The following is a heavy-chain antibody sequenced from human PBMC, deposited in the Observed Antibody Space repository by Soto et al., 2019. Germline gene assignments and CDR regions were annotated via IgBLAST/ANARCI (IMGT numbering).Heavy chain of an antibody. CDR3: ASRGGSGRPWFDP. Sequence: QVQLVQSGAEVKKPGASVKVSCKASGYTFTSYGISWVRQAPGQGLEWMGWISAYNGNKNYAQKPQGRVSMNTDTSTSTAYMDLRSLRSDDTAVYYCASRGGSGRPWFDPWGQGTLVTVSS. CDR1: GYTFTSYG. D-gene: IGHD3-10*01. J-gene: IGHJ5*02. CDR2: ISAYNGNK. V-gene: IGHV1-18*04.